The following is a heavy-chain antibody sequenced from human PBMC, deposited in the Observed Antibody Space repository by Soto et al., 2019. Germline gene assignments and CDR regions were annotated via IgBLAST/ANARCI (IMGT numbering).Heavy chain of an antibody. J-gene: IGHJ6*02. CDR1: GYTFTSYD. V-gene: IGHV1-8*01. Sequence: ASVKVSCKASGYTFTSYDINWVRQATGQGLEWMGWMNPNSGNTGYAQKFQGRVTMTRNTSISTAYMELSSLRSEDTAVYYCARVSTIFGVAYYYYYGMDVWGQGTTVTVSS. CDR3: ARVSTIFGVAYYYYYGMDV. D-gene: IGHD3-3*01. CDR2: MNPNSGNT.